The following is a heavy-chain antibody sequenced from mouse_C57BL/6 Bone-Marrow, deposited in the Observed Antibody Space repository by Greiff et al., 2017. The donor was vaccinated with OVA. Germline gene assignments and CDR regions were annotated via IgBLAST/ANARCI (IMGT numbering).Heavy chain of an antibody. D-gene: IGHD1-1*01. Sequence: EVKLVESGGGLVKPGGSLSLSCAASGFTFTDYYMSWVRQPPGKALEWLGFIRNKANGYTSEYSVSVKGRFTISRDNSQSILYLQMNTLRAEDSAIYYCARYNYYGRSYWGQGTLVTVSA. CDR1: GFTFTDYY. CDR2: IRNKANGYTS. J-gene: IGHJ3*01. V-gene: IGHV7-3*01. CDR3: ARYNYYGRSY.